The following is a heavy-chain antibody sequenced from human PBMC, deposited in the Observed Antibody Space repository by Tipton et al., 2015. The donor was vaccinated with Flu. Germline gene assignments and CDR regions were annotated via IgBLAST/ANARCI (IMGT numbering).Heavy chain of an antibody. CDR2: ISHTGNT. Sequence: TLSLTCAVYGGSFSGYDWSWIRQPPGEGLEWIGEISHTGNTNYNPSLKSRVTISVDTSKNQFSLKLSSVTAAYTAVYYCAGSGWYAGDYWGQGTLVTVSS. CDR1: GGSFSGYD. V-gene: IGHV4-34*07. D-gene: IGHD6-19*01. CDR3: AGSGWYAGDY. J-gene: IGHJ4*02.